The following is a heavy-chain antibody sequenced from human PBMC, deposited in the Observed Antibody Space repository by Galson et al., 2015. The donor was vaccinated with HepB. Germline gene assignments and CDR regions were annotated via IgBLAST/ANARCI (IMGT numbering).Heavy chain of an antibody. CDR3: GRRVSGAFDV. D-gene: IGHD3-16*01. CDR2: ILSDYTT. CDR1: GFTLRPYT. V-gene: IGHV3-23*01. J-gene: IGHJ3*01. Sequence: SLRLSCAASGFTLRPYTMGWVRQAPGKGLEWVSAILSDYTTSYIDSVRGRFTISRDNSKASLYLQMNNLRAEDAAVYYCGRRVSGAFDVWGQGTMVTVSS.